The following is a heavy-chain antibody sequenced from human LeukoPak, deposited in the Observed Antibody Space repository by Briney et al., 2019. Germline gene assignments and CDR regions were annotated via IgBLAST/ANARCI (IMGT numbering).Heavy chain of an antibody. CDR1: GDSIISYY. J-gene: IGHJ4*02. V-gene: IGHV4-59*01. CDR3: ARGPGPFDY. Sequence: SETLSLTCTVSGDSIISYYWNWIRQPPGKGLEWIGYIYYSGSTNYNPSLKSRVTISVDTSKNQFSLKLSSVTAADTAVYYCARGPGPFDYWGQGTLVTVSS. CDR2: IYYSGST.